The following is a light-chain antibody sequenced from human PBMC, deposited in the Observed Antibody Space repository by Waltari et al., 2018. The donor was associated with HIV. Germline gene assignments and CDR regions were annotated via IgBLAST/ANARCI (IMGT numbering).Light chain of an antibody. J-gene: IGLJ3*02. CDR1: SSNIGDNY. Sequence: QSVVTQPPSASGTPGQRVTISCSGSSSNIGDNYVYWYQQFPGTTPQLRIYMNDRRPSGVPDRFSGSKSGTSASLAISGLRSEDEADYYCATWDNSLSVWVFGGGSKLTVL. V-gene: IGLV1-47*01. CDR3: ATWDNSLSVWV. CDR2: MND.